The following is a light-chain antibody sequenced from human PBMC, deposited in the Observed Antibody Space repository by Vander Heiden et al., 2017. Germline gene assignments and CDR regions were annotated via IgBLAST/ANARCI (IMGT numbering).Light chain of an antibody. Sequence: QSALTQPASVSGSPGQSITTPWTGTSSDVGRYNLVSWYQQHPGKAPKLMLYEVSKRPSGVSNRFSGSKSGNTASLTISGLQAEDEADYYCCSYAGSSTLVFGGGTKLTVL. CDR3: CSYAGSSTLV. CDR1: SSDVGRYNL. CDR2: EVS. V-gene: IGLV2-23*02. J-gene: IGLJ2*01.